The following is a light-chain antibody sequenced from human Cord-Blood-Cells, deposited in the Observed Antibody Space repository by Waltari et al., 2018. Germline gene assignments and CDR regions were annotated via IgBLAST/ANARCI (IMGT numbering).Light chain of an antibody. CDR1: SSDVGSYNL. CDR2: EGS. Sequence: QSALTQPASVSGSPGQSITISCTGTSSDVGSYNLVSWYQQHPGKAPKLMIYEGSKRPSVVANRFSGSKSGNTASLTISGLQAGDEADYYCCSYAGSSTFYVFGTGTKVTVL. J-gene: IGLJ1*01. V-gene: IGLV2-23*03. CDR3: CSYAGSSTFYV.